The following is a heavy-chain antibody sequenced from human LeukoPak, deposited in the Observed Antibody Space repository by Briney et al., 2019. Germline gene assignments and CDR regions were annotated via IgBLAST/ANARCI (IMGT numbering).Heavy chain of an antibody. J-gene: IGHJ4*02. CDR3: ARVGAAARGDY. D-gene: IGHD6-13*01. V-gene: IGHV3-53*01. Sequence: GGSLRLSCAVSGFSVSSNYVTWVRQAPGKGLEWVSVFSSSGRTYYAGSVKGRFTISRDNSKNTVDLQMNSLRGEDTALYYCARVGAAARGDYWGQGTLVTVSS. CDR1: GFSVSSNY. CDR2: FSSSGRT.